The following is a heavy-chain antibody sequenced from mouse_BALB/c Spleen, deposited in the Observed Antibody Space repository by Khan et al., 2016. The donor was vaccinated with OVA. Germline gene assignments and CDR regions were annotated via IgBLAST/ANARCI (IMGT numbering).Heavy chain of an antibody. J-gene: IGHJ3*01. CDR2: ISSVGDYT. CDR3: ASHLTGSFAY. V-gene: IGHV5-6*01. CDR1: GFTFSSYS. Sequence: EVELVESVGDLVKPGGSLKLSCAASGFTFSSYSMSWVRQTPDKRLEWVATISSVGDYTYYPDSVKGRFTISRDNAKNTLYLQMSSLKSEDTAMYYCASHLTGSFAYWGQGTLVTVSA. D-gene: IGHD4-1*01.